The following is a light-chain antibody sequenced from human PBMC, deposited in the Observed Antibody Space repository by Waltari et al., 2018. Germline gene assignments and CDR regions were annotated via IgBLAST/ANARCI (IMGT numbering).Light chain of an antibody. Sequence: EIVLTQSPGTLSLSPGERVTLSCRASQSIGTFLAWYQQKPGQPPRLLIYGASIRATGIPDRVSVSGSGTDFSLTISRLEPEDFAVYYCQHYVRLPVTFGQGTKVEIK. CDR3: QHYVRLPVT. V-gene: IGKV3-20*01. CDR2: GAS. J-gene: IGKJ1*01. CDR1: QSIGTF.